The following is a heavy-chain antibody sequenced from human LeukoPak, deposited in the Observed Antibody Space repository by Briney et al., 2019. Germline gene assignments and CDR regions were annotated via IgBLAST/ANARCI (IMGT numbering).Heavy chain of an antibody. CDR2: ISGSGGST. V-gene: IGHV3-23*01. CDR3: AKDVYDILTGYLSPPLWYYYGMDV. D-gene: IGHD3-9*01. CDR1: GFTFSSYA. Sequence: GGSLRLSCAASGFTFSSYAMSWVRQAPGKGLGWVSAISGSGGSTYYADSVKGRFTISRDNSKNTLYLQMNSLRAEDTAVYYCAKDVYDILTGYLSPPLWYYYGMDVWGQGTTVTVSS. J-gene: IGHJ6*02.